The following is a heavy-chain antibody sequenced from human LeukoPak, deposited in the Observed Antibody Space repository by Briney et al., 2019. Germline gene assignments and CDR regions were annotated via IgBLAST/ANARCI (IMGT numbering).Heavy chain of an antibody. CDR2: IYYSGST. J-gene: IGHJ4*02. CDR3: TRLSPVGPTFDY. Sequence: SETLSLTCTVCGGSISSYYWSWIRQPPGKGLECIGYIYYSGSTNYNPSLKSRVTISVDTSKNQFSLKLSSVTAADTAVYYCTRLSPVGPTFDYWGQGTLVTVSS. V-gene: IGHV4-59*08. D-gene: IGHD1-26*01. CDR1: GGSISSYY.